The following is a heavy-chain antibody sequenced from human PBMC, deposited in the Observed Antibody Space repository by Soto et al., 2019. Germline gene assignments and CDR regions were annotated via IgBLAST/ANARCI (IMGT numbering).Heavy chain of an antibody. CDR3: AKDSRQWLDALDV. J-gene: IGHJ3*01. CDR2: ISGGGGSI. CDR1: GFTFSDYA. D-gene: IGHD5-12*01. Sequence: GSLRLSCAASGFTFSDYAMSWVRQAPGKGLEWVSDISGGGGSIYYADSVKGRFTISRDNSQNTVYLQMNSLRAVDTAVYFCAKDSRQWLDALDVWGQGTMVTVSS. V-gene: IGHV3-23*01.